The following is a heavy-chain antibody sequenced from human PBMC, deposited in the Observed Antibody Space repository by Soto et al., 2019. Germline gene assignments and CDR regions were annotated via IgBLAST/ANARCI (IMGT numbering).Heavy chain of an antibody. D-gene: IGHD2-2*01. V-gene: IGHV1-69*12. J-gene: IGHJ4*02. CDR2: IIPNVDAA. Sequence: QFQLVQSGAEVKKPGSSVKVSCKASGGTFNNYAISWVRQAPGQGLEWVGGIIPNVDAANYAQKFQGRVTIAADESAGTAYMELSRLRSEDTAVYYCARGLDQPPVGLYFDTWGQGTLVTVSS. CDR1: GGTFNNYA. CDR3: ARGLDQPPVGLYFDT.